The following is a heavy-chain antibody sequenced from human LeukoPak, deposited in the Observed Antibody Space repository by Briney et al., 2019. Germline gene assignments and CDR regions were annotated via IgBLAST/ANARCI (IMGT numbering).Heavy chain of an antibody. Sequence: SVKVSCKASGYTFTDYYMHWVRQAPGQGLEWMGIINPSGGSTSYAQKFQGRVTMTRDMSTSTVYMELSSLRSEDTAVYYCARDRVVRGDPIYYYYYYMDVWGKGTTVTVSS. D-gene: IGHD3-10*01. CDR1: GYTFTDYY. CDR3: ARDRVVRGDPIYYYYYYMDV. V-gene: IGHV1-46*01. CDR2: INPSGGST. J-gene: IGHJ6*03.